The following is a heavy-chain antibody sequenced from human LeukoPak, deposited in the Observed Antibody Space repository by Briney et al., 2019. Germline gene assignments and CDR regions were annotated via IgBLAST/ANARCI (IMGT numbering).Heavy chain of an antibody. J-gene: IGHJ6*02. Sequence: SETLSLTCTVSGGSITSNYWSWIRQPPPKGLEGMGYAYYNGRANYNPSLKSRVTISVDTSKNQFSLNLSSVTAADTAVYYCAREVSPSDHYYYYGVDVWGRGTTVTVSS. D-gene: IGHD5/OR15-5a*01. CDR1: GGSITSNY. V-gene: IGHV4-59*01. CDR3: AREVSPSDHYYYYGVDV. CDR2: AYYNGRA.